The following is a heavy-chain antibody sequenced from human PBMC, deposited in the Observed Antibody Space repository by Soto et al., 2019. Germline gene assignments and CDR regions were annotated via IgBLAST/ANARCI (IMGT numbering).Heavy chain of an antibody. D-gene: IGHD3-22*01. J-gene: IGHJ4*02. Sequence: QVQLQESGPGLVKPSQTLSLTCTVSGGSISSGGYYWSWIRQHPGKGLEWIGYIYYSGSTYYNPSLKSRVTRSLDTSKHQFSLKLRSVTAADTAAYYCARFYYYDSSGYYYFLDYWGQGTLVTVSS. CDR1: GGSISSGGYY. V-gene: IGHV4-31*03. CDR2: IYYSGST. CDR3: ARFYYYDSSGYYYFLDY.